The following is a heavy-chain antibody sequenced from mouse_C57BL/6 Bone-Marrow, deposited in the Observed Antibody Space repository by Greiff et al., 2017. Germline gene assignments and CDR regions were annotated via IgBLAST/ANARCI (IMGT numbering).Heavy chain of an antibody. D-gene: IGHD1-1*01. CDR3: ARWGITTVVAPYYYAMDY. V-gene: IGHV1-9*01. J-gene: IGHJ4*01. Sequence: LVESGAELMKPGASVKLSCKATGYTFTGYWIEWVKQRPGHGLEWIGEILPGSGSTNYNEKFKGKATFTADTSSNTAYMQLSSLTTEDSAIYYCARWGITTVVAPYYYAMDYWGQGTSVTVSS. CDR2: ILPGSGST. CDR1: GYTFTGYW.